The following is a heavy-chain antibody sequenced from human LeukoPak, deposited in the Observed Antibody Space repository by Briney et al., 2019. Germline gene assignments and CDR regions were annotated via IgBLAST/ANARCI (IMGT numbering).Heavy chain of an antibody. D-gene: IGHD2-15*01. CDR3: ARVFWQSGGVFDY. CDR1: GDSVASGSSY. Sequence: SETLSLTCTVSGDSVASGSSYWSWIRQPAGKGLEWIGRVYPSGSTDYNPSVKSRLSISIDTSKNQFSLNLTSITAADTAVYYCARVFWQSGGVFDYWGQGILVTVSS. V-gene: IGHV4-61*02. CDR2: VYPSGST. J-gene: IGHJ4*02.